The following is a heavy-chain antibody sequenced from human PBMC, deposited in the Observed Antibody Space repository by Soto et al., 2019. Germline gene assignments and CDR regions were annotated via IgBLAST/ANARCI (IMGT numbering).Heavy chain of an antibody. CDR1: GYSYRIYA. CDR2: ISTYNHDT. J-gene: IGHJ4*02. Sequence: QIHLVQSGAEVKKPGASVRVSCKTSGYSYRIYAITWVRQAPGQGLEWMGWISTYNHDTRYAQRFQGRLSMATGTSASTACMELRRLTSDDTDVYYCASDPSHPSGEKLYLDYWGQGTLVTVSS. V-gene: IGHV1-18*01. D-gene: IGHD1-26*01. CDR3: ASDPSHPSGEKLYLDY.